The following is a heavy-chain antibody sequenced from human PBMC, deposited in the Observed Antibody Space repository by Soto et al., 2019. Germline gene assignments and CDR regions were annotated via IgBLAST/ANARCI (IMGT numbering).Heavy chain of an antibody. CDR2: IIPIFGTA. CDR1: GGTFSSYA. J-gene: IGHJ5*02. V-gene: IGHV1-69*13. Sequence: GASVKVSCKASGGTFSSYAISWVRQAPGQGLEWMGGIIPIFGTANYAQKFQGRVTITADESTSTAYMELSSLRSEDTAVYYCASVYGAGTHRWFYPWGQGTLVTVSS. CDR3: ASVYGAGTHRWFYP. D-gene: IGHD3-10*01.